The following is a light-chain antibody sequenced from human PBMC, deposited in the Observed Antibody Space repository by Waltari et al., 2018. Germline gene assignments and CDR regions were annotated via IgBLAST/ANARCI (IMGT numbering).Light chain of an antibody. V-gene: IGKV4-1*01. J-gene: IGKJ3*01. CDR2: WAS. Sequence: DIVMTQSPDSLAVSLCERATITCKSSQSVSWSSNNKNYLAWYQQKPGQPPKLLISWASTRESGVPDRFSGSGSGTDFTLTISSLQAEDVAFYYCQQYYSSSFTFGPGTKVDIK. CDR1: QSVSWSSNNKNY. CDR3: QQYYSSSFT.